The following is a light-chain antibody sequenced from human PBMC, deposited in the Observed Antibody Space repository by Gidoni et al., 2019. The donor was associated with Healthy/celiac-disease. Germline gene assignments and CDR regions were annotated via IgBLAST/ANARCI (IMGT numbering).Light chain of an antibody. J-gene: IGKJ1*01. CDR3: QQSYSTPLT. Sequence: DIQMTQSPSSLSASVGDRVTITCRASQSISSYLNWYQQKPGKAPKLLIYAASSLQSGVPSRISGSGSGTDFTRTISSLQPEDFATYYCQQSYSTPLTFGQGTKVEIK. CDR1: QSISSY. V-gene: IGKV1-39*01. CDR2: AAS.